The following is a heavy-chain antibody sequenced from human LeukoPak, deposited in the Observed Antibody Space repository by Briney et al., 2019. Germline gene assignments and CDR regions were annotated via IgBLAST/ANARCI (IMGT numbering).Heavy chain of an antibody. Sequence: GGSLRLSCAASGFIFSSFGMHWVRQAPGKGLEWVAFIQDDESNKFYADSVKGRFTISRDNSKNTLFLQMNSLRPEDTALYYCAKQMVERPHYYYMDVWGKGTRSPSP. D-gene: IGHD2-15*01. CDR2: IQDDESNK. V-gene: IGHV3-30*02. CDR1: GFIFSSFG. CDR3: AKQMVERPHYYYMDV. J-gene: IGHJ6*03.